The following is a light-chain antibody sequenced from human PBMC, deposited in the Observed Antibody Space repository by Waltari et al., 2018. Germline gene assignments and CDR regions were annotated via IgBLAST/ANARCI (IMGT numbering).Light chain of an antibody. J-gene: IGKJ4*01. CDR2: GTS. V-gene: IGKV3-20*01. CDR3: QQYDGIVVT. Sequence: CRASQSVSTISLTWYQQKPGQAPRRLIYGTSSRATGIPDRFSGSGSGTDFTLTISRLQPEDFAIYYCQQYDGIVVTFGGGTKVEI. CDR1: QSVSTIS.